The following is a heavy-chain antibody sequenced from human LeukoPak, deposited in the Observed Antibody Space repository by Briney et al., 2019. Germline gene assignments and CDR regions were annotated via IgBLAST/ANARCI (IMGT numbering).Heavy chain of an antibody. CDR3: ARAGYGDSDFDY. Sequence: PSGTLSLTCAVSGGSISSSNWWTWVRQPPGKGLEWIGEIYRSGSTNYNPSLKSRVTISVDKSKNQFSLKLSSLTAADTAVYYCARAGYGDSDFDYWGQGTLVTVSS. D-gene: IGHD4-17*01. CDR2: IYRSGST. CDR1: GGSISSSNW. J-gene: IGHJ4*02. V-gene: IGHV4-4*02.